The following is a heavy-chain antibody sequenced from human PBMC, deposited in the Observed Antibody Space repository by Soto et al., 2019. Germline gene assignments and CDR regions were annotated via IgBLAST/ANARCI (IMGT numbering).Heavy chain of an antibody. CDR1: GGSISSYY. CDR2: IYYRGST. V-gene: IGHV4-59*01. D-gene: IGHD3-3*01. Sequence: PSATLSLTCTVSGGSISSYYWSWIRQPPGKGLEWIGYIYYRGSTNYNPSLKSRVTISVDTSKNQFSLKLSSVTAADTAVYYCARIKGYYDFWSGYYTPYYYGMDVWGQGTTVTVSS. CDR3: ARIKGYYDFWSGYYTPYYYGMDV. J-gene: IGHJ6*02.